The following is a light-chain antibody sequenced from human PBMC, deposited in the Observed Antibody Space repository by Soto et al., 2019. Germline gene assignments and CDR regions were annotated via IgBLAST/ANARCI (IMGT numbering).Light chain of an antibody. Sequence: EIVLTQSPATLSFSPGERATLSCSASQSVSSYLAWYQQKPGQAPRLLIYDASNRATGIPARFSGSGSGTDFTLPISSLEPEDFAVYYCQQRSNWPAITFGQGTRLEIK. CDR3: QQRSNWPAIT. CDR2: DAS. CDR1: QSVSSY. V-gene: IGKV3-11*01. J-gene: IGKJ5*01.